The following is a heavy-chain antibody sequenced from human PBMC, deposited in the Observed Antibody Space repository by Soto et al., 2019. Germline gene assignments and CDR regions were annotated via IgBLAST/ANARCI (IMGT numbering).Heavy chain of an antibody. CDR3: AREAGGGRSTISGVVIMYVDFDD. Sequence: ASVKVSCKASGYTFTSYGISWVRQAPGQGLEWMGWISAYNGNTNYAQKLQGRVTMTTDTSTSTAYMELRSLRSDDTAVYYCAREAGGGRSTISGVVIMYVDFDDWGQGTLVSVSS. J-gene: IGHJ4*02. D-gene: IGHD3-3*01. CDR2: ISAYNGNT. CDR1: GYTFTSYG. V-gene: IGHV1-18*01.